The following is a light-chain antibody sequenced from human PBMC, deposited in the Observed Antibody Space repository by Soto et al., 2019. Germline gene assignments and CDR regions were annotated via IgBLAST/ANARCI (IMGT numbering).Light chain of an antibody. CDR3: QQYSTYPRT. Sequence: DIQMTQSPSTLSASVEDRVTITCRVSQSISSWLAWYQQKPGKAPKLLIYDASSLESGVPSRFSGSGSGTEFTLTISSLQPDDFATYFCQQYSTYPRTFGQGTKLEIK. CDR2: DAS. CDR1: QSISSW. J-gene: IGKJ2*01. V-gene: IGKV1-5*01.